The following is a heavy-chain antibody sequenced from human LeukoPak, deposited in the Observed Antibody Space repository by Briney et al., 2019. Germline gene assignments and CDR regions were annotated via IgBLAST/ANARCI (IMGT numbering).Heavy chain of an antibody. CDR3: ARAAWFGDISFFDY. D-gene: IGHD3-10*01. J-gene: IGHJ4*02. V-gene: IGHV3-21*01. Sequence: GSLRLSCEGSGFSSSAHTMNWVRQAPGKGLEWVSSIDSTSTYIYYADSMKGRFSISRDNAKNSLYLQMSSLRAEDTAVYYCARAAWFGDISFFDYWGQESPATVSS. CDR2: IDSTSTYI. CDR1: GFSSSAHT.